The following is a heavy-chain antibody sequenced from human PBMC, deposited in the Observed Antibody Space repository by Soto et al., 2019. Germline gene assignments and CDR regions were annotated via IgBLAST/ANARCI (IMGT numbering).Heavy chain of an antibody. J-gene: IGHJ6*02. D-gene: IGHD2-8*01. CDR3: ARTPGAPNPHQDCTNGVCFVVPPSYYYGMDV. V-gene: IGHV1-69*13. Sequence: SVKVSCKASGGTFSSYAISWVRQAPGQGLEWMGGIIPIFGTANYAQKFQGRVTITADESTSTAYMELSSLRSEDTAVYYCARTPGAPNPHQDCTNGVCFVVPPSYYYGMDVWGQGTTVTVSS. CDR2: IIPIFGTA. CDR1: GGTFSSYA.